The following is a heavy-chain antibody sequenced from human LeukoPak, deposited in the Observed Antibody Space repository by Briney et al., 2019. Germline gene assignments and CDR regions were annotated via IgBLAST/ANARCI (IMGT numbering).Heavy chain of an antibody. Sequence: ASVKVSCKASGGTFSSYAISWVRQAPGQGLEWMGGIIPIFGTANYAQKFQGRVTITADGSTSTAYMELSSLRSEDTAVYYCADWTSDGMGFDPWGQGTVVTVSS. D-gene: IGHD1-1*01. CDR2: IIPIFGTA. CDR1: GGTFSSYA. J-gene: IGHJ5*02. CDR3: ADWTSDGMGFDP. V-gene: IGHV1-69*13.